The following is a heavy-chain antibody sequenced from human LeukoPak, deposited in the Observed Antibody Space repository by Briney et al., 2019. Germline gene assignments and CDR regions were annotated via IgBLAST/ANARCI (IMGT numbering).Heavy chain of an antibody. D-gene: IGHD2-2*01. CDR3: AREPPLFYQAQTNFDY. V-gene: IGHV1-46*01. CDR2: INPSGGST. CDR1: GYTFTSYY. J-gene: IGHJ4*02. Sequence: ASVRVSCKASGYTFTSYYMHWVRQAPGQGLEWMGIINPSGGSTSYAQKFQGRVTMTRDTSTSTVYMELSSLRSEDTAVYYCAREPPLFYQAQTNFDYRGQGTLVTVSS.